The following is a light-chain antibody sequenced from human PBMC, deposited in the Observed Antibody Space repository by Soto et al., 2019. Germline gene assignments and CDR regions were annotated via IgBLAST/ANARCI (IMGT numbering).Light chain of an antibody. CDR1: QNIRSW. CDR2: EAS. CDR3: QHYSSSPWT. J-gene: IGKJ1*01. V-gene: IGKV1-5*03. Sequence: DIQMTQSPSTLSASVGDRVTITCRASQNIRSWLAWYQQKPGKAPKLLIYEASTLETGVPSRFSGSGSGTGFTLTISGLQPDDFATYYCQHYSSSPWTFGQGTKEEVK.